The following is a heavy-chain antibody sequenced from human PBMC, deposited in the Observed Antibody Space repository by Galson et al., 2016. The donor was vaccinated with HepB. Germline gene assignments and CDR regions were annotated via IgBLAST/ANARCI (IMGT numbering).Heavy chain of an antibody. CDR1: GVAFSSYV. CDR2: IVPLQNTP. CDR3: ARSVTSIRLTDFYYTMDV. Sequence: SVKVSCKATGVAFSSYVMTWVRQAPGQGLEWMGGIVPLQNTPTYAQQFQGRVTISADESTRTAYMGLRSLRSEDTAVYYCARSVTSIRLTDFYYTMDVWGRGT. J-gene: IGHJ6*02. V-gene: IGHV1-69*13. D-gene: IGHD3-16*01.